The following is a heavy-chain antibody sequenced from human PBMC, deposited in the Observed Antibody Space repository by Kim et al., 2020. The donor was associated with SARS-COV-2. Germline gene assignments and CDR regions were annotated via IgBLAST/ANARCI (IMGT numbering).Heavy chain of an antibody. V-gene: IGHV1-24*01. CDR3: ATDFAYGSGSYPRFDY. D-gene: IGHD3-10*01. J-gene: IGHJ4*02. CDR2: FDPEDGET. CDR1: GYTLTELS. Sequence: ASVKVSCKVSGYTLTELSMHWVRQAPGKGLSGWEVFDPEDGETIYAQKFQGRVTMTEDTSTDTAYMELSSLRSEDTAVYYCATDFAYGSGSYPRFDYWGQGTLAT.